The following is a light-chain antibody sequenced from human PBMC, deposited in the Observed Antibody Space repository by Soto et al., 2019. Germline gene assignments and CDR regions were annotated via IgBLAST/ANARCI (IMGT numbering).Light chain of an antibody. CDR3: QQYNKCPQT. Sequence: EVVMTQSPVTLSVSPGERAALSCMSSQTITGNLSWYQQKPGQAPKLLIYAASSMPTGIPSRFSGSGSGTDFTLAISSLQSEDIAIYYCQQYNKCPQTFGQGTKVDI. CDR1: QTITGN. V-gene: IGKV3D-15*01. CDR2: AAS. J-gene: IGKJ1*01.